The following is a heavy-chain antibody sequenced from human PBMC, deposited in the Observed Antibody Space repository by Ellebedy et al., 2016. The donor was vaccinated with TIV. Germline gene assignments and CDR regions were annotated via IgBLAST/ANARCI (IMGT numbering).Heavy chain of an antibody. CDR1: RGSFSNYV. CDR2: NIPVFRTT. V-gene: IGHV1-69*13. Sequence: AASVKVSCKHSRGSFSNYVMNWVRQAPGEGLEWMGRNIPVFRTTNYAQKFQGRVTISADESTAKAYMEHSSLRVDDTAVYYCARGRGIGLEALPFDSWGQGTLVTVSS. J-gene: IGHJ4*02. CDR3: ARGRGIGLEALPFDS. D-gene: IGHD6-13*01.